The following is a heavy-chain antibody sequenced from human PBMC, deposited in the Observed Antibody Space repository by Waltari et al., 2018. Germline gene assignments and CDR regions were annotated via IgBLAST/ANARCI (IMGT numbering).Heavy chain of an antibody. Sequence: EVQLLESGGGLVQPGGSLRLSCAASGFTFSSYAMSWVRQAPGKGLEWVSAISGSGGSTYYADSVKGRFTISRDNSKNTLYLQMNSLRAEDTAVYYCVKDNIPYDFWSGNIDYWGQGTLVTVSS. V-gene: IGHV3-23*01. J-gene: IGHJ4*02. CDR3: VKDNIPYDFWSGNIDY. CDR1: GFTFSSYA. CDR2: ISGSGGST. D-gene: IGHD3-3*01.